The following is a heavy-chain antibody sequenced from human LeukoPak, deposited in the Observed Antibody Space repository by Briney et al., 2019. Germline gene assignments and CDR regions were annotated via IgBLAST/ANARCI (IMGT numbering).Heavy chain of an antibody. CDR1: GGYISSYY. CDR2: IYTSGST. J-gene: IGHJ4*02. D-gene: IGHD2-2*02. V-gene: IGHV4-4*07. Sequence: MPSETLSLTCTVSGGYISSYYWSWIRQPAGKGLEWIGRIYTSGSTNYNPSLKSRVTMSVDTSKNQFSLKLSSVTAADTAVYYCARVDCSSTSCYSYFDYWGQGTLVTVSS. CDR3: ARVDCSSTSCYSYFDY.